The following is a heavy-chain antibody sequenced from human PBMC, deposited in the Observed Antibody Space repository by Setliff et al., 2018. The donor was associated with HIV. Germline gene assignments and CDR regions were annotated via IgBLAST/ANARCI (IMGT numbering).Heavy chain of an antibody. Sequence: PGGSLRLSCAASGFTFSSYGMHWVRQAPGKGLEWVAFIWFDGINKYYSDSVRGRFTVSRDNARNSLYLQMNSLRAEDTAIYYCARIYRSSWPFDACDIWGQGTMVTVSS. CDR2: IWFDGINK. V-gene: IGHV3-33*01. J-gene: IGHJ3*02. CDR1: GFTFSSYG. D-gene: IGHD6-6*01. CDR3: ARIYRSSWPFDACDI.